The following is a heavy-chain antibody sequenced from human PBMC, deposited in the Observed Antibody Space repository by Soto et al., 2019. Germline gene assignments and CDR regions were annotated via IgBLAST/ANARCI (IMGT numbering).Heavy chain of an antibody. CDR1: GFTFSSYS. D-gene: IGHD3-9*01. V-gene: IGHV3-48*04. CDR2: IFASSTTI. CDR3: ARDKDWDFDQ. J-gene: IGHJ4*02. Sequence: EVQLEESGGNLVLPGGSLRLSCVASGFTFSSYSMVWVRQSPGKGLEWVSYIFASSTTIHYADSVKGRFTVSRDNAQHSLFLLMNSLRAEDTGIYYCARDKDWDFDQWGQGTLVTVSS.